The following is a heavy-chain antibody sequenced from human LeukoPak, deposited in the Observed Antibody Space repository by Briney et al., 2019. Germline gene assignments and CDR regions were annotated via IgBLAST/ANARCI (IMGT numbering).Heavy chain of an antibody. J-gene: IGHJ3*02. D-gene: IGHD3-10*01. CDR2: INHSGST. Sequence: GSLRLSCAASGFTFSSYAMSWVRQPPGKGLEWIGEINHSGSTNYNPSLKSRVTISVDTSKNQFSLKLSSVTAADTAVYYCARGRSYYGSAFDIWGQGTMVTVSS. CDR3: ARGRSYYGSAFDI. V-gene: IGHV4-34*01. CDR1: GFTFSSYA.